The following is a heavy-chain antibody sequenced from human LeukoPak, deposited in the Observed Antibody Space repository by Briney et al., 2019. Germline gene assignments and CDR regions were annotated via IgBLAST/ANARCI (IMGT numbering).Heavy chain of an antibody. CDR2: ISRSSSYI. CDR1: GFTFSGYG. Sequence: GGSLRLSCAASGFTFSGYGMHWVRQAPGKGLEWVSSISRSSSYIYYADSLKGRFTISRDNAKKSLYLQMNSLRAEDTAVYYCAELGITMIGGVWGKGTTVTISS. CDR3: AELGITMIGGV. D-gene: IGHD3-10*02. J-gene: IGHJ6*04. V-gene: IGHV3-21*01.